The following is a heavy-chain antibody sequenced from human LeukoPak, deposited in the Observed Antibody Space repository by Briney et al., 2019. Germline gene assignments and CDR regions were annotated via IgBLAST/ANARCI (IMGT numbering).Heavy chain of an antibody. J-gene: IGHJ4*02. CDR3: ARVGYDSSGYYYHTFDY. D-gene: IGHD3-22*01. CDR2: IYHSGST. Sequence: PSGTLSLTCAVSGGSISSSNWWSWVRQPPGKGLEWIGEIYHSGSTNYNPSLKSRVTISVDKSKNQFSLKLSSVTAADTAVYYCARVGYDSSGYYYHTFDYWGQGTLVTVSS. V-gene: IGHV4-4*02. CDR1: GGSISSSNW.